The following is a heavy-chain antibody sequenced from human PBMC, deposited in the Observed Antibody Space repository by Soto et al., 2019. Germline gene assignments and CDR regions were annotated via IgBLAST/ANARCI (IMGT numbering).Heavy chain of an antibody. CDR1: GFTISSYW. D-gene: IGHD4-4*01. V-gene: IGHV3-74*01. CDR2: INSDGRST. CDR3: AREGPVEMTTYHYYRLDV. Sequence: GGSLRLSCAASGFTISSYWMHWVRQAPGKGLVWVSRINSDGRSTNYADSVKGRFTISRDNAKNTLYLQVNSLRAEDTAVYYCAREGPVEMTTYHYYRLDVWGQGTTVTVSS. J-gene: IGHJ6*02.